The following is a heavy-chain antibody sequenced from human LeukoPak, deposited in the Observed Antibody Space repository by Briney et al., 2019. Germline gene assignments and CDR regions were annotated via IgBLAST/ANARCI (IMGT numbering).Heavy chain of an antibody. J-gene: IGHJ4*02. CDR2: ISSSSSYI. V-gene: IGHV3-21*01. CDR1: GFTFSSYS. Sequence: GGSLRLSCAASGFTFSSYSMNWVRQAPGKGLEWVSSISSSSSYIYYADSVKGRFTISRDNAKNSLYLQMNSLRAEDTAVYYCARDLSLMICGVLCDYDSSGVLDYWGQGTLVTVSS. CDR3: ARDLSLMICGVLCDYDSSGVLDY. D-gene: IGHD3-22*01.